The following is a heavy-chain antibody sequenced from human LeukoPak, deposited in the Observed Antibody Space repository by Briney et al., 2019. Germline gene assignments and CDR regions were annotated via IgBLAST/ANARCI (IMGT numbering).Heavy chain of an antibody. CDR2: IKSNGAGT. V-gene: IGHV3-64*02. Sequence: GSLRLSCAASGFTFSNYAMHWVRQAPGKGLEYVSAIKSNGAGTYYADSAKGRFTISRDNSKNTLYLQMGSLRAEDMAVYYCARSSGYFDYWGQGTLVTVSS. CDR3: ARSSGYFDY. D-gene: IGHD3-22*01. J-gene: IGHJ4*02. CDR1: GFTFSNYA.